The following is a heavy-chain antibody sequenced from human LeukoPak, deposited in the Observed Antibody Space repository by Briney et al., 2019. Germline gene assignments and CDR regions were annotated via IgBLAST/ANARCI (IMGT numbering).Heavy chain of an antibody. CDR3: ARGDDYGDYWGLY. V-gene: IGHV1-3*01. J-gene: IGHJ4*02. D-gene: IGHD4-17*01. CDR1: GYTFTSYA. CDR2: INAGNGNT. Sequence: ASVKVSCKASGYTFTSYAMHWVRQAPGQRLEWMGWINAGNGNTKYSQKFQGRVTMTRNTSISTAYMELSSLRSEDTAVYYCARGDDYGDYWGLYWGQGTLVTVSS.